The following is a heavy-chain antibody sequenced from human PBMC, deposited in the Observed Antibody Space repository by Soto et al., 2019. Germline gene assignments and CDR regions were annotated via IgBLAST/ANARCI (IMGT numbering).Heavy chain of an antibody. CDR2: TYYRSKWFR. V-gene: IGHV6-1*01. CDR3: ARGTGPFRDPRVCGAQCPVKVNTWFET. CDR1: GDSVSSTSAT. D-gene: IGHD3-3*01. Sequence: SQTLSLTCAISGDSVSSTSATWDWIRQSPSRGLEWLGRTYYRSKWFRDYAVFVKRRIIISPDTSKHQFSLQLNSVTPEDTAVYYCARGTGPFRDPRVCGAQCPVKVNTWFETWGHGALVTISS. J-gene: IGHJ5*01.